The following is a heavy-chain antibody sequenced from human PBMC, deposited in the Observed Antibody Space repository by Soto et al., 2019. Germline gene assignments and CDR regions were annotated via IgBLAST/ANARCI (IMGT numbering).Heavy chain of an antibody. J-gene: IGHJ6*02. CDR2: IIPILGIA. V-gene: IGHV1-69*04. D-gene: IGHD2-21*01. Sequence: SVKVSCKASGGTFSSYTISWVRQAPGQGLEWMGRIIPILGIANYAQKFQGRVTITADKSTSTAYMELSSLRSEDTVVYYCARDNSQRSKDYYGMDVWGQGTTVTVSS. CDR3: ARDNSQRSKDYYGMDV. CDR1: GGTFSSYT.